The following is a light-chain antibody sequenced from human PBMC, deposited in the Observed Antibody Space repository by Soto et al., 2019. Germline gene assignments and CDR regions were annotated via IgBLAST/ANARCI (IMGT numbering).Light chain of an antibody. J-gene: IGKJ1*01. V-gene: IGKV3-20*01. Sequence: EIVLTQSPGTLSLFPGESVTISCRASQRVFGTYLAWYQHKPGQAPRLLIYGSSGRAAGIADRFSGSGSRAAFLLTISILEQEDSAVYSCQQSGSAPWTFGQGTTVEIK. CDR3: QQSGSAPWT. CDR2: GSS. CDR1: QRVFGTY.